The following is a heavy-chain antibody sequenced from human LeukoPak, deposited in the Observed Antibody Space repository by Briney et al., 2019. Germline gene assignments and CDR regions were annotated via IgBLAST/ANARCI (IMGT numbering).Heavy chain of an antibody. CDR1: GFTFSSYW. V-gene: IGHV3-7*03. CDR2: IKQGGSEK. J-gene: IGHJ6*03. CDR3: AKGQGPDYYYYYMVV. Sequence: GGSLRLSCAASGFTFSSYWMSWVRQAPGKGLEWVANIKQGGSEKYYVDSVKGRFTISRDNAKNSLYLQMNSLRAEDTALYFCAKGQGPDYYYYYMVVWGKGATVTISS.